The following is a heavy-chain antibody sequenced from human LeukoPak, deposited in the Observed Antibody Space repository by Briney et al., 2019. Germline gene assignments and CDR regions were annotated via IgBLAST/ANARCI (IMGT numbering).Heavy chain of an antibody. CDR2: IYYSGNT. CDR3: ARSFCTSTNCYTNWFDS. V-gene: IGHV4-39*01. CDR1: GASIISSGYY. D-gene: IGHD2-2*01. J-gene: IGHJ5*01. Sequence: SETLSLTCTVSGASIISSGYYWGWIRQPPGKGLDGIGSIYYSGNTFYNPSLKSRVTISVDTSKNQFSLRLSSVIAADTAVYYCARSFCTSTNCYTNWFDSWGQGTLVTVSS.